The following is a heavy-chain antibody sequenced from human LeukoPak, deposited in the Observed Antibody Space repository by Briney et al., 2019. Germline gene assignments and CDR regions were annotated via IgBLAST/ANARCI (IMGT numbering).Heavy chain of an antibody. V-gene: IGHV1-46*01. CDR3: ATLPDSGSYPNWFDP. J-gene: IGHJ5*02. D-gene: IGHD1-26*01. Sequence: ASVKVSCKASGYTFTSYYMHWVRQAPGQGLEWMGIINPSGGSTSYAQKFQGRVTMTRDTSTSTVYMELSRLGSDDTAVYYCATLPDSGSYPNWFDPWGQGTLVAVSS. CDR1: GYTFTSYY. CDR2: INPSGGST.